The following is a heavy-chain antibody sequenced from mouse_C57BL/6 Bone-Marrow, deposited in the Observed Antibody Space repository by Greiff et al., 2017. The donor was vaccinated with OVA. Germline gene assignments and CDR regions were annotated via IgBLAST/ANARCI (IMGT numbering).Heavy chain of an antibody. J-gene: IGHJ3*01. Sequence: VQLQQSGPELVKPGASVKISCKASGYSFTGYYMNWVKQSPEKSLEWIGEINPSTGGTTYNQKFKAKATLTVDKSSSTAYMQLKSLTSEDSAVYYCASLAWFAYWGQGTLVIVSA. CDR3: ASLAWFAY. V-gene: IGHV1-42*01. CDR2: INPSTGGT. CDR1: GYSFTGYY.